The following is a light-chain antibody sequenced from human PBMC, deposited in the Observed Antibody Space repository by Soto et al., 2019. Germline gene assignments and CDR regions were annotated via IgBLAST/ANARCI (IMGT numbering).Light chain of an antibody. V-gene: IGKV4-1*01. CDR2: WAS. J-gene: IGKJ2*01. Sequence: DIVLTQSPDSLAVSLGERATINCKSRQSVLYSSNSKNYLAWYQQKPGQPPKLLIYWASTRESGVPDRFSVSGSETDFTLTISSLQAEDVAVYFCHQYYLTPYTFGQGTKLEIK. CDR1: QSVLYSSNSKNY. CDR3: HQYYLTPYT.